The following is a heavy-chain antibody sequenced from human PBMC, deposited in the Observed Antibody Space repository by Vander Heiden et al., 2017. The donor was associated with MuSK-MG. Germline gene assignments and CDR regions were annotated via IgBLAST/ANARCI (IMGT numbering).Heavy chain of an antibody. V-gene: IGHV3-23*01. CDR1: GFPFSSHA. Sequence: EVQLLESGGGLVQPGGSLRLSCAASGFPFSSHALSWVRQAPGKGLEWVSAISGSGGSTYYADSVKGRFTISRDNSKNTLYLQMNSLRAEDTAVYYCAKASYYYDSSGYPNDAFDIWGQGTMVTVSS. CDR3: AKASYYYDSSGYPNDAFDI. J-gene: IGHJ3*02. D-gene: IGHD3-22*01. CDR2: ISGSGGST.